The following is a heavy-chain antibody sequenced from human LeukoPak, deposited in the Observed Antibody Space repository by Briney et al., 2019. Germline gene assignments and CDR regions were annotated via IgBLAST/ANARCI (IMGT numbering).Heavy chain of an antibody. J-gene: IGHJ4*02. D-gene: IGHD1-26*01. CDR1: GDSISSSNYY. CDR3: ARLRRVGATPFDY. CDR2: ISYSGNT. Sequence: SETLSLTCSVSGDSISSSNYYWGWIRQPPGKGLEWIGSISYSGNTYYNPSLKSRVIISADTSKNHLSLRLSSVTAADTAVYYCARLRRVGATPFDYWGQGTLVTVSS. V-gene: IGHV4-39*02.